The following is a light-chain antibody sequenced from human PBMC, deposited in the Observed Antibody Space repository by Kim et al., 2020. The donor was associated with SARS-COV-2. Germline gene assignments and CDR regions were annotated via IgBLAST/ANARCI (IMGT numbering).Light chain of an antibody. CDR2: AAS. CDR3: QQSYKIPYT. V-gene: IGKV1-39*01. CDR1: QSISSY. J-gene: IGKJ2*01. Sequence: SATVGDRVTITCRASQSISSYLNWYQQKPRKAPKLLIYAASSLQSGVPSRFSGSGSGTDFTLTISSLQPEDSATYYCQQSYKIPYTFGQGTKLEIK.